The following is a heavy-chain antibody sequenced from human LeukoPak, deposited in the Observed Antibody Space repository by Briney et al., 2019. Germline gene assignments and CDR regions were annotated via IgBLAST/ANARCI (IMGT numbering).Heavy chain of an antibody. J-gene: IGHJ5*02. CDR1: GYTFIDYY. Sequence: GASVKVSCKAYGYTFIDYYLHWVRQAPGQGLEWMGCINPKTGGANFAEKFQGRVTMTRDTSIRTVYMELSRVTYDDTALYYCARGVGTSWFDPWGQGTLVTVSS. CDR3: ARGVGTSWFDP. D-gene: IGHD2-2*01. CDR2: INPKTGGA. V-gene: IGHV1-2*02.